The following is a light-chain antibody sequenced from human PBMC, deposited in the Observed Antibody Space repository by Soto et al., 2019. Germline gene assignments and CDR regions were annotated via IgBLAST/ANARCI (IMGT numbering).Light chain of an antibody. J-gene: IGLJ3*02. CDR1: SSNIGINS. CDR2: SYN. CDR3: AAWDDSVSGRM. V-gene: IGLV1-47*02. Sequence: SVLTQPPSASGTPGQRVTISCSGSSSNIGINSVYWYQQLPGTAPKLLIHSYNQRPSGVPDRFSGSKSGTSASLAIRGLRSEDEADYYCAAWDDSVSGRMFGGGTKLTVL.